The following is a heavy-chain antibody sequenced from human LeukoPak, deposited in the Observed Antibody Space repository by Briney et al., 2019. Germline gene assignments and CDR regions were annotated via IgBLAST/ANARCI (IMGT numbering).Heavy chain of an antibody. CDR2: INWNGGST. D-gene: IGHD7-27*01. J-gene: IGHJ4*02. Sequence: PGGSLRLSCAASGFTFDDYGMNWVRQAPGKGLEWVSSINWNGGSTGYADSVKGRFTISRDNAKNSLYLQMNSLRAEDTALYYCARGINWVDYWGQGTLVTVSS. CDR1: GFTFDDYG. V-gene: IGHV3-20*04. CDR3: ARGINWVDY.